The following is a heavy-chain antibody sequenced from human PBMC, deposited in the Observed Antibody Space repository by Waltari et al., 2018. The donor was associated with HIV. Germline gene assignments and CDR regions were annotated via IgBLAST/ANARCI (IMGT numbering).Heavy chain of an antibody. J-gene: IGHJ4*02. CDR3: ASYYDSSGYWGY. CDR2: IIPILGIA. CDR1: GGTFSSYA. D-gene: IGHD3-22*01. V-gene: IGHV1-69*04. Sequence: QVQLVQSGAEVKKPGSSVKVSCKASGGTFSSYAISWVRQAPGQGLEWMGRIIPILGIANYAQKFQGRVTITADKSTSTAYMELSSLRSEDTAVYYCASYYDSSGYWGYWGQGTLVTVSS.